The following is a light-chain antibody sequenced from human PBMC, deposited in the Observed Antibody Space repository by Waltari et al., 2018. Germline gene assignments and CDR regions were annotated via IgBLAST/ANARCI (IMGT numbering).Light chain of an antibody. CDR1: NNNVGNQG. CDR3: SAWDSNRVGVV. Sequence: QAGLTQPPSVSKALRQTATLTCTGNNNNVGNQGAAWLQHHHGHPPEPLSFRNNYRAAGLAGGCGASRSGNTAPLTITGLQPEDEADDDCSAWDSNRVGVVFGGGTKLTVL. CDR2: RNN. J-gene: IGLJ3*02. V-gene: IGLV10-54*04.